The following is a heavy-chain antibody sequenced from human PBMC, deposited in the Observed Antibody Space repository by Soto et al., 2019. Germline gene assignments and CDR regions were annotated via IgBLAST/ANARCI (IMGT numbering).Heavy chain of an antibody. CDR3: AAYRRGEGGRGY. D-gene: IGHD6-19*01. V-gene: IGHV4-59*08. Sequence: WIWLRQPPGKGLEWIGDYSDSASYSPSLKSRVTISADTSKNQFSLNLSSVTAADTAVYYCAAYRRGEGGRGYWGQGTLVTVSS. J-gene: IGHJ4*02. CDR2: YSDSA.